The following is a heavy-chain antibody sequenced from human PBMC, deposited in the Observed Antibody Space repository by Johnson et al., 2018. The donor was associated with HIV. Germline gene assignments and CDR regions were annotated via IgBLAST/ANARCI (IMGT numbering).Heavy chain of an antibody. CDR2: IWYDGSKK. Sequence: QVQLVESGGGVVQPGGSLRLSCEVSGFTFSGYAMNWVRQAPGKGLEWVAVIWYDGSKKYYADSVKGRFTISRDNSKNTLYLQMNSLRAEDTAVYYCAKASDAFDIWGQGTMVTVSS. J-gene: IGHJ3*02. CDR1: GFTFSGYA. V-gene: IGHV3-30*02. CDR3: AKASDAFDI.